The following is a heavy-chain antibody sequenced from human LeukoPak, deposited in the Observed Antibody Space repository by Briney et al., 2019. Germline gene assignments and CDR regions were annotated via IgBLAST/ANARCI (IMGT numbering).Heavy chain of an antibody. V-gene: IGHV3-53*01. D-gene: IGHD1-26*01. CDR1: GFTFSSYE. Sequence: GGSLRLSCAASGFTFSSYEMNWVRQAPGKGLEWVSVIYSGGSTYYADSVKGRFTISRDNSKNTLYLQMNSLRAEDTAVYYCARAEAWELYFDYWGQGTLVTVSS. CDR3: ARAEAWELYFDY. J-gene: IGHJ4*02. CDR2: IYSGGST.